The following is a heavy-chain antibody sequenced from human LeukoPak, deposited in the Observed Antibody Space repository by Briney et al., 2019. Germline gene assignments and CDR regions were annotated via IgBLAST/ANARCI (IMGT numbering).Heavy chain of an antibody. CDR2: ISYDGSNK. CDR1: GFTFSSYG. J-gene: IGHJ5*02. CDR3: ARGESDYDFWSGYYWRRDEYNWFDP. Sequence: PGRSLRLSCAASGFTFSSYGMHWVRQAPGKGLEWVAVISYDGSNKYYADSVKGRFTISRDNSKNSLYLQMNSLRAEDTAVYYCARGESDYDFWSGYYWRRDEYNWFDPWGQGTLVTVSS. V-gene: IGHV3-30*03. D-gene: IGHD3-3*01.